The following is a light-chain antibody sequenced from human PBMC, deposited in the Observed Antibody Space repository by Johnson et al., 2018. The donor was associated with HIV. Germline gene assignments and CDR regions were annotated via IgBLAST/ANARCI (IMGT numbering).Light chain of an antibody. CDR1: SSNIGNNY. V-gene: IGLV1-51*01. J-gene: IGLJ1*01. CDR3: GTWDSSLSAGV. CDR2: DNN. Sequence: QSVLTQPPSVSAAPGQKVTISCSGSSSNIGNNYVSWYQQLPATAPKLLIYDNNKLPSGIPDRFSGSKSGTSATLGITGLQTGDEADYYCGTWDSSLSAGVFGTGTTVTVL.